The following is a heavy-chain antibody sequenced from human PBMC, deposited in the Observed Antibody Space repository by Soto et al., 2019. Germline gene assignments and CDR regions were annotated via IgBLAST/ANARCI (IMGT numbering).Heavy chain of an antibody. CDR3: ARIHTAKLGSSSGYYSLDY. V-gene: IGHV4-34*01. Sequence: QVQLQQWGAGLLKPSETLSLTCAVYGGSFSGYYGSWIRQPPGKGLAWIGEINHSGSTNYNPSLKSRVTISVDTSKNQFSLKLSSVTAADTAVYYCARIHTAKLGSSSGYYSLDYWGQGTLVTVSS. CDR2: INHSGST. CDR1: GGSFSGYY. D-gene: IGHD3-22*01. J-gene: IGHJ4*02.